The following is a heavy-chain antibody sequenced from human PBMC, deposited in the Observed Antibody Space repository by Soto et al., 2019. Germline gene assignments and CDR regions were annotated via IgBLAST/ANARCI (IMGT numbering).Heavy chain of an antibody. J-gene: IGHJ4*02. CDR3: ARDYGSYSAGFDS. CDR1: GGSINDYF. V-gene: IGHV4-59*01. Sequence: TSETLSLTCTVSGGSINDYFWSWIRHPPGKGLEWIGYIYYSGSSNYNPSLRSRVTISVDTSKNQFSLKLSSVTAADTAVYYCARDYGSYSAGFDSWGQGTLVTVSS. D-gene: IGHD1-26*01. CDR2: IYYSGSS.